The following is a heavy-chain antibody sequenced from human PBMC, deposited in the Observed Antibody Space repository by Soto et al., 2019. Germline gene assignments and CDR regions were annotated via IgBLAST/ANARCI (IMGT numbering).Heavy chain of an antibody. CDR1: GGTFSSYA. Sequence: QVQLVQSGAEVKKPGSSVKVSCKASGGTFSSYAISWVRQAPGQGLEWMGGIIPIFGTANYAQKFQGRVTITADEATSTANMELGRLRSEDAAVYYCARDRGGAWDQRLVPLRDSYYGMDVWGQGTTVTVSS. CDR2: IIPIFGTA. D-gene: IGHD6-19*01. V-gene: IGHV1-69*12. J-gene: IGHJ6*02. CDR3: ARDRGGAWDQRLVPLRDSYYGMDV.